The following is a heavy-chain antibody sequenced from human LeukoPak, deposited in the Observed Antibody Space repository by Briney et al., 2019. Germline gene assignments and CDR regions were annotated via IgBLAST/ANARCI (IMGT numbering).Heavy chain of an antibody. D-gene: IGHD3-9*01. V-gene: IGHV4-34*01. J-gene: IGHJ4*02. CDR1: GGSFSGYY. Sequence: SETLSLTCAVYGGSFSGYYWSWIRQPPGKGLEWIGEINHSGSTNSNPSLKSRVTISVDTSKNQFSLKLSSVTAADTAVYYCARARYFDWLGRAYFDYWGQGTLVTVSS. CDR3: ARARYFDWLGRAYFDY. CDR2: INHSGST.